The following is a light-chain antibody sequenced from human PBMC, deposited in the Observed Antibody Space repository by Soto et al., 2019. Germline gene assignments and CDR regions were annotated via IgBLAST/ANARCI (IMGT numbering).Light chain of an antibody. V-gene: IGKV1-39*01. CDR1: QSINIY. Sequence: IQMTQSPSSLSASVGDSVTVTCRASQSINIYLNWYQQKPGKAPTLLIYGASSLQSGVPSRFTGGGSRTDFTLTISSLQPEDFATYYCQQSYSSPYTFGQGTKLDIK. CDR3: QQSYSSPYT. J-gene: IGKJ2*01. CDR2: GAS.